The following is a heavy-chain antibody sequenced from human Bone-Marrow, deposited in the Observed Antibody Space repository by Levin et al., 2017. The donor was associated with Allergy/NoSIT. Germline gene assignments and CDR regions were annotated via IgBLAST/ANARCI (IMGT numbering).Heavy chain of an antibody. D-gene: IGHD2-15*01. CDR1: GFTFSDYG. J-gene: IGHJ4*02. CDR3: AKGWSSLEY. V-gene: IGHV3-23*01. CDR2: ISAGGENT. Sequence: PGGSLRLSCAASGFTFSDYGMSWVRQAPGKGLAWLSHISAGGENTWYADSVKGRFTISRDNSKNTLSLQMDGLRAEDTAVYYCAKGWSSLEYWGQGTLVTVSP.